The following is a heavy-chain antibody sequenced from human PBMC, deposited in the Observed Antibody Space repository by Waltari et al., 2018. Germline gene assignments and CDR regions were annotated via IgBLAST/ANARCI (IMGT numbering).Heavy chain of an antibody. CDR1: GYTFTGYY. D-gene: IGHD4-17*01. Sequence: QVQLVQSGAEVKKPGASVKVSCKASGYTFTGYYMPWVRPPPGQGLEWMGWSNPNSGGTNYAQKFQGWVTMTRDTSISTAYMELSRLRSDDTAVYYCARFGVGGVTTYYYYGMDVWGQGTTVTVSS. CDR2: SNPNSGGT. CDR3: ARFGVGGVTTYYYYGMDV. V-gene: IGHV1-2*04. J-gene: IGHJ6*02.